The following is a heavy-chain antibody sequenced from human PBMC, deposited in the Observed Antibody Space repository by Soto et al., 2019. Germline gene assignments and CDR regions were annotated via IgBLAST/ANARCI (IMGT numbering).Heavy chain of an antibody. J-gene: IGHJ4*02. CDR3: AKDYPAIAVPGPVAIFDY. Sequence: EVQLLESGGGLVQPGGSLRLPCTASGFTFNNYAISWVRQAPGKGLEWVSTISGSGGSTYYADSVKGRFAISRDNSKNTVYLQMNSLRAEDTAVYYCAKDYPAIAVPGPVAIFDYWGQGTLVTVSS. CDR1: GFTFNNYA. CDR2: ISGSGGST. V-gene: IGHV3-23*01. D-gene: IGHD6-19*01.